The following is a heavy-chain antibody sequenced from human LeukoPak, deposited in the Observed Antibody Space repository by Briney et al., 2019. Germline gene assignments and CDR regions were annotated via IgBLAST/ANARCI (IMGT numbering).Heavy chain of an antibody. D-gene: IGHD1-1*01. CDR1: GFTFSSYG. CDR2: IWYDGSNK. V-gene: IGHV3-33*01. J-gene: IGHJ4*02. Sequence: GGSLRLSCAASGFTFSSYGMHWVRQAPGKGLEWVAVIWYDGSNKYYVDSVKCRFTISRDNSKNTLYLQMNSLRAEDTAVYYCQTGTHLGYWGQGTLVTVSS. CDR3: QTGTHLGY.